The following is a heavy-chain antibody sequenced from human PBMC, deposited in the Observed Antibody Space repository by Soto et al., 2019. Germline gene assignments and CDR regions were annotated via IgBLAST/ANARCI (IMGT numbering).Heavy chain of an antibody. D-gene: IGHD3-10*01. CDR3: ASDPYYYASGY. V-gene: IGHV3-11*01. CDR2: ISGGGEAI. CDR1: GFTFSDLY. J-gene: IGHJ4*02. Sequence: PXGSLRLSCAASGFTFSDLYMTWIRQAPGKGLEWISYISGGGEAIHYADSVRGRFTVSRDNARKSLYLQMNSLRAEDTAVYYCASDPYYYASGYWGQGTLVTVSS.